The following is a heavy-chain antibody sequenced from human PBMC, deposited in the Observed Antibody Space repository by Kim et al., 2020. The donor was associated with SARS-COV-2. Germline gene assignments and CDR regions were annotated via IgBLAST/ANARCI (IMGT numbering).Heavy chain of an antibody. CDR2: ISSSSSTI. Sequence: GGSLRLSCAASGFTFSSYSMNWVRQAPGKGLEWVSYISSSSSTIYYADSVKGRFTISRDNAKNSLYLQMNSLRDEDTAVYYCARDSTNYDYVWGPPPSEQYGMDVWGQGTPVTVSS. D-gene: IGHD3-16*01. V-gene: IGHV3-48*02. J-gene: IGHJ6*02. CDR1: GFTFSSYS. CDR3: ARDSTNYDYVWGPPPSEQYGMDV.